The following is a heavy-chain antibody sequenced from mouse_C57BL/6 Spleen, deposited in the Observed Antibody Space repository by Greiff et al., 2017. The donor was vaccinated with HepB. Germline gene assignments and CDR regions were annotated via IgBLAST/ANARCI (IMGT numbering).Heavy chain of an antibody. CDR1: GYTFTSYW. Sequence: QVQLQQPGAELVKPGASVKMSCKASGYTFTSYWITWVKQRPGQGLEWIGDIYPGSGSTNYNEKFKSKATLTVDTSSSTAYMQHSSLTSEDSAVYYCAREGYYYGSSLDYWGQGTTLTVSS. J-gene: IGHJ2*01. V-gene: IGHV1-55*01. CDR2: IYPGSGST. CDR3: AREGYYYGSSLDY. D-gene: IGHD1-1*01.